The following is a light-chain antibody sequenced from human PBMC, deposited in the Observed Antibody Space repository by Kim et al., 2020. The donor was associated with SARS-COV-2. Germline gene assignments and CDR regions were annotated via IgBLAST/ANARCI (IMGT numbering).Light chain of an antibody. CDR2: TAS. V-gene: IGKV1-17*03. CDR3: LQHYIHQWT. J-gene: IGKJ1*01. Sequence: DIQMTQSPSAMSASVGDRVTITCRASQDITNLLAWFQQRPGRVPKRLIYTASNLQTGVPSRFSGSGSGTEFTLTISSLQPEDFATYYCLQHYIHQWTFGRGTKVDIK. CDR1: QDITNL.